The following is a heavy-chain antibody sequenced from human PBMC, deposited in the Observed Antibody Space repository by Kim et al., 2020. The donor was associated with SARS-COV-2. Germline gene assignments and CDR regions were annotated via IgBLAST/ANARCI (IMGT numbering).Heavy chain of an antibody. CDR2: INANGGDT. CDR1: GYTFTGYY. CDR3: ARVSFGDHGDPRGSVYFFDP. D-gene: IGHD4-17*01. J-gene: IGHJ5*02. Sequence: ASVKVSCKASGYTFTGYYMHWVRQAPGQGLEWMGWINANGGDTNYAQNFQGRVTMTRDSFISTAYMELSRLRSDDTAVYYCARVSFGDHGDPRGSVYFFDPWGQGTLVTVSS. V-gene: IGHV1-2*02.